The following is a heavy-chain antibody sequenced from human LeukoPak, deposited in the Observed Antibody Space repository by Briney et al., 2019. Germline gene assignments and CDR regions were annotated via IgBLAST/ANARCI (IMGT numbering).Heavy chain of an antibody. Sequence: SQTLSLTCVIFGDSVSSNSAAWNWIRQSPSRGLEWLGRTYYRSEWYHDYAVSLKGRVTINPDTSKNQFSLKLNSVTAADTAVYYCARHYGPWGQGTLVTVSS. CDR3: ARHYGP. CDR1: GDSVSSNSAA. D-gene: IGHD3-16*01. V-gene: IGHV6-1*01. J-gene: IGHJ5*02. CDR2: TYYRSEWYH.